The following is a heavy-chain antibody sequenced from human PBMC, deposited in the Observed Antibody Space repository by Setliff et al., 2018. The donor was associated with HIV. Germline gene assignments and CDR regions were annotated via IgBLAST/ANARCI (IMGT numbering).Heavy chain of an antibody. CDR3: ARLLTAVRGYYYGFDV. CDR1: GGSIRTGAYY. D-gene: IGHD2-21*01. J-gene: IGHJ6*02. CDR2: IYYDGRT. Sequence: SETLSLTCTVSGGSIRTGAYYWGWIRQPPGKGLEWIGSIYYDGRTYYSPSLKSRLNLSVDTSKNQFSLRLTAVTAADSAMYYCARLLTAVRGYYYGFDVWGQGTTVTVSS. V-gene: IGHV4-39*07.